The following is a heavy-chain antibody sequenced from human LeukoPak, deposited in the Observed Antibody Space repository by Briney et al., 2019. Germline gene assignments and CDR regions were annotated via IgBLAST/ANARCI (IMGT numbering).Heavy chain of an antibody. D-gene: IGHD3-10*01. J-gene: IGHJ4*02. CDR3: ARARAGDYGDS. Sequence: PSETLSLTCTVSGGSISSGSYYWSWIRQPAGKGLEWIGRIYTSGSTNYNPSLKSRVTISVDTSKNQFSLKLSSETAADTAVYYCARARAGDYGDSWGQGTLVTVSS. CDR2: IYTSGST. CDR1: GGSISSGSYY. V-gene: IGHV4-61*02.